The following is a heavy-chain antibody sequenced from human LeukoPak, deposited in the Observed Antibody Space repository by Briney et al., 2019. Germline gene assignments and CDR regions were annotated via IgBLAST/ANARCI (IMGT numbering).Heavy chain of an antibody. Sequence: PSETLSLTCAVYGVSFSGYYWSWIRQPPGKGLEWIGEINHSGSTNYNPSLKSRVTISVDTSKNQFSLKLNSVTAADTAVYYCARARAHLKYYYDSSGYYYFDYWGQGTLATVSS. CDR3: ARARAHLKYYYDSSGYYYFDY. D-gene: IGHD3-22*01. J-gene: IGHJ4*02. CDR2: INHSGST. V-gene: IGHV4-34*01. CDR1: GVSFSGYY.